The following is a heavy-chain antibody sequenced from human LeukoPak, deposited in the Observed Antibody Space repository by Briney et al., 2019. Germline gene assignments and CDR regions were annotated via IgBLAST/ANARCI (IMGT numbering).Heavy chain of an antibody. V-gene: IGHV3-23*01. CDR1: GFTFSSYG. D-gene: IGHD4-17*01. Sequence: PGRSLRLSCAASGFTFSSYGMHWVRQAPGKGLEWVSGISGSGGSTYYADSVKGRLTISRDNSKNTLYLQMNSLRAEDTAVYYCAKSPDYVTWFDPWGQGTLVTVSS. CDR3: AKSPDYVTWFDP. CDR2: ISGSGGST. J-gene: IGHJ5*02.